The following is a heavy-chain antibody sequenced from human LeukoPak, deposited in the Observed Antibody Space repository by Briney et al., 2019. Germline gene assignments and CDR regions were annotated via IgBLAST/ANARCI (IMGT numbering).Heavy chain of an antibody. V-gene: IGHV3-48*03. CDR1: GFTFSSYE. CDR2: ISSSGSTI. J-gene: IGHJ6*04. D-gene: IGHD3-10*02. CDR3: AELGITMIGGV. Sequence: GGSLRLSCAASGFTFSSYEMNWVRQAPGKGLGWVSYISSSGSTIYYGDSVKGRFTISRDNAKNSLYLQINSLRAEDTAVYYCAELGITMIGGVWGKGTTVTISS.